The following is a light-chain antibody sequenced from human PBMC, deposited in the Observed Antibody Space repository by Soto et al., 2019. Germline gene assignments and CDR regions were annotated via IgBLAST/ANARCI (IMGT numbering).Light chain of an antibody. CDR1: QSVSSSY. Sequence: EIVLTQSPGTLSLSPGERATLSCRASQSVSSSYLAWYQQKPGQAPRLLIYGASSRATGIPGRFSGSGSGTEFTLTISSLQSEDFAVYYCQQYNNWQLTFGPGTKVDIK. CDR2: GAS. CDR3: QQYNNWQLT. V-gene: IGKV3-20*01. J-gene: IGKJ3*01.